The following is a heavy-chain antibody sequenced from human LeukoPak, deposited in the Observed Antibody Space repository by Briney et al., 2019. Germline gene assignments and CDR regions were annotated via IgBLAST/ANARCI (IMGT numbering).Heavy chain of an antibody. J-gene: IGHJ5*02. Sequence: SETLSLTCTVSGGSISSGDYDWSWIRQPPGKGLEWIAYMYYSGSTYYNPSLKSRVTMSADTSKHQLSLKLSSVTAADTAVYYCARPYYYDSRIDPWGQGILVTVSS. CDR1: GGSISSGDYD. D-gene: IGHD3-22*01. CDR3: ARPYYYDSRIDP. V-gene: IGHV4-30-4*01. CDR2: MYYSGST.